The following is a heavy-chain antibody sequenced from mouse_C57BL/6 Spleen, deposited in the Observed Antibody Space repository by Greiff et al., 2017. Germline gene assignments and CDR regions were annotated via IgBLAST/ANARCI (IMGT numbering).Heavy chain of an antibody. V-gene: IGHV5-12*01. CDR2: ISNGGGST. CDR3: ARRGSSGWFAY. J-gene: IGHJ3*01. Sequence: EVKLVESGGGLVQPGGSLKLSCAASGFTFSDYYMYWVRQTPEKRLEWVAYISNGGGSTYYPDTVKGRFTISRDNAKNTLYLQMSRLKSEDTAMYYCARRGSSGWFAYWGQGTLVTVSA. CDR1: GFTFSDYY.